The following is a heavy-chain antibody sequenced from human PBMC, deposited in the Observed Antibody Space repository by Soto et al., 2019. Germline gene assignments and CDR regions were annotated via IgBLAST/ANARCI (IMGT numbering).Heavy chain of an antibody. CDR3: GRGRSGQIVVFY. CDR2: IGPESGAT. J-gene: IGHJ4*02. D-gene: IGHD1-26*01. CDR1: GYTFTGHY. Sequence: GASVKVSCKASGYTFTGHYIHWVRQAPEQGPEWMGEIGPESGATRYAEKFQGRVTMTLDTSITTVYMELKNLSPDDTAVYYCGRGRSGQIVVFYWGQGTPVTVS. V-gene: IGHV1-2*02.